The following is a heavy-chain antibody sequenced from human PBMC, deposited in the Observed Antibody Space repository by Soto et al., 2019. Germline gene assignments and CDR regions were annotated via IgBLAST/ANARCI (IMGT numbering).Heavy chain of an antibody. D-gene: IGHD3-10*01. CDR2: ISSSSSYT. Sequence: GGSLRLSCAASGFTFSDYYMSWIRQAPGKGLEWVSYISSSSSYTNYADSVKGRFTISRDNAKNSLYLQMNSPRAEDTAVYYCASAVPYGSVLARSSEYFQHWGQGT. V-gene: IGHV3-11*03. J-gene: IGHJ1*01. CDR3: ASAVPYGSVLARSSEYFQH. CDR1: GFTFSDYY.